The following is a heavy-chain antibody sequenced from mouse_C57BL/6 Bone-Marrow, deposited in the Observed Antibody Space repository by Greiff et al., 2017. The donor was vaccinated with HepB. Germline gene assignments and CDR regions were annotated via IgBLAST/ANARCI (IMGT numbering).Heavy chain of an antibody. V-gene: IGHV5-6*02. CDR1: GFTFSSYG. CDR2: ISSGGSYT. D-gene: IGHD2-3*01. Sequence: EVKLVESGGDLVKPGGSLKLSCAASGFTFSSYGISWVRQTPDKRLEWVATISSGGSYTYYPDSVKGRFTISRDNAKNTLYLQMSSLKSEDTAMYYCARRKIYDGYLYYFDYWGQGTTLTVSS. J-gene: IGHJ2*01. CDR3: ARRKIYDGYLYYFDY.